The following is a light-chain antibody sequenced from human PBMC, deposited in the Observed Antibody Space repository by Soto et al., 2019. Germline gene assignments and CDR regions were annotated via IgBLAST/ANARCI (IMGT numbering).Light chain of an antibody. CDR3: SSYAGSNLGV. Sequence: QSVLTQPPSASGSPGQSVPISCTGTSSDVGGYNYVSWYQQHPGKAPKLMIYEVSKRPSGVPDRFSGSKSGNTASLTVSGLQAEDEADYYCSSYAGSNLGVFGTGTKVTVL. J-gene: IGLJ1*01. CDR2: EVS. CDR1: SSDVGGYNY. V-gene: IGLV2-8*01.